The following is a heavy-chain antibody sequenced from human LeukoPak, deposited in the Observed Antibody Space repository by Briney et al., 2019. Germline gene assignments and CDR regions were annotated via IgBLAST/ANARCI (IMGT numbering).Heavy chain of an antibody. J-gene: IGHJ6*03. CDR1: GYTFTNYG. CDR2: ISAYNGNT. CDR3: ARDPPTSGWYHYYYYMDV. D-gene: IGHD6-19*01. V-gene: IGHV1-18*01. Sequence: GASVKVSCKASGYTFTNYGISWVRQAPGQGLEWMGWISAYNGNTNYAQKLQGRVTMTTDTSTSTAYMELRSLRSDDTAVYYCARDPPTSGWYHYYYYMDVWGKGTTVTVSS.